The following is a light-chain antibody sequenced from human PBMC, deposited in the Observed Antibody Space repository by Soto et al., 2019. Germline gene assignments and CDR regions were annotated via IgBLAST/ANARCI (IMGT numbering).Light chain of an antibody. Sequence: DIVMTQSPLSLPVTPGEPASISCRSSQSLLHSNGYNYLDWYLQEPGQSPQLLIYLGSNRGSGVPDRFSGSRSGTDFTLKSSRVEAGDVGGYYCMQALQSLTCGQGRQVHIK. J-gene: IGKJ1*01. CDR3: MQALQSLT. CDR2: LGS. V-gene: IGKV2-28*01. CDR1: QSLLHSNGYNY.